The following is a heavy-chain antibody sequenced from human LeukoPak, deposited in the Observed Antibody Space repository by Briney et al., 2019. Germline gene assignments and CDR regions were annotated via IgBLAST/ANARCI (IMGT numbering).Heavy chain of an antibody. CDR3: ARDRVAFDI. V-gene: IGHV3-30*04. CDR2: ISYDGSNK. J-gene: IGHJ3*02. CDR1: GFTFSSYA. Sequence: GRSLRLSCAASGFTFSSYAMHWVRQVPGKGLEWVAVISYDGSNKYYADSVKGRFTISRDNSKNTLYLQMNSLRAEDTAVYYCARDRVAFDIWGQGTMVTVSS.